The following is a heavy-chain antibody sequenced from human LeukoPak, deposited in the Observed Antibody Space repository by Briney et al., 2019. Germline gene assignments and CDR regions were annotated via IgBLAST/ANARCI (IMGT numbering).Heavy chain of an antibody. CDR2: ISSSSTI. CDR3: ARDQMVSGWAYYYYYYMDV. CDR1: GFTFSNYW. D-gene: IGHD6-19*01. J-gene: IGHJ6*03. V-gene: IGHV3-48*01. Sequence: GGSLRLSCAASGFTFSNYWMSWVRQAPGKGLEWVSYISSSSTIYYADSVKGRFTISRDNAKNSLYLQMNSLRAEDTAVYYCARDQMVSGWAYYYYYYMDVWGKGTTVTVSS.